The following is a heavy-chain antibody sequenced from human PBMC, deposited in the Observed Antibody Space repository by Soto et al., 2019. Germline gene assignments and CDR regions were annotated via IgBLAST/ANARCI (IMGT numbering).Heavy chain of an antibody. Sequence: SGGSLRLSCAASGFTFSSYWMSWVRQAPGKGLEWVANIKQDGSEKYYVDSVKGRFTISRDNAKNSLYLQMNSLRAEDTAVYYCARDWVFWAARHASYFDYWGQGTLVTVSS. V-gene: IGHV3-7*01. CDR1: GFTFSSYW. J-gene: IGHJ4*02. CDR2: IKQDGSEK. CDR3: ARDWVFWAARHASYFDY. D-gene: IGHD6-6*01.